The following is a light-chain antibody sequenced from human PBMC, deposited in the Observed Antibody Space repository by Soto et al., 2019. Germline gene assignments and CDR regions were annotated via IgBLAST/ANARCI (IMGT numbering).Light chain of an antibody. CDR1: ESVSRNF. Sequence: EIVLTQSPGTLSLSPGERATVSCRASESVSRNFLAWYQQKPGRAPRLLIYGASSRATGIPDRFSGSGSGTDFTLTISRLEPEDFAMYFCQQYHKWPPSTFGQGTKVEIK. CDR2: GAS. CDR3: QQYHKWPPST. V-gene: IGKV3-20*01. J-gene: IGKJ1*01.